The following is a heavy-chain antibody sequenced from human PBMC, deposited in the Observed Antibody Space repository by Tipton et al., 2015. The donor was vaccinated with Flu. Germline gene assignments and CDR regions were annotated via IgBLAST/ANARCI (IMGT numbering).Heavy chain of an antibody. Sequence: AASGFTFSSYEMSWVRQAPGKGLEWVSYISSSGSTIYYADSVKGRFTISRDNAKNSLYLQMNSLRAEDTAVYYCASLYYYDSSRDDYWGQGTLVTVSS. J-gene: IGHJ4*02. CDR2: ISSSGSTI. CDR3: ASLYYYDSSRDDY. D-gene: IGHD3-22*01. CDR1: GFTFSSYE. V-gene: IGHV3-48*03.